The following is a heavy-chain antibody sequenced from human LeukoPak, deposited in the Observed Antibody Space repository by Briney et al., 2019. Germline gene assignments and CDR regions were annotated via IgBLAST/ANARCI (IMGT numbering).Heavy chain of an antibody. CDR3: ARGAPHYDFWSGLYYPPFFDY. D-gene: IGHD3-3*01. V-gene: IGHV3-30-3*01. CDR1: GFTFSSYA. J-gene: IGHJ4*02. CDR2: ISYDGSNK. Sequence: GGSLRLSCAASGFTFSSYAMHWVRQAPGKGLEWVAVISYDGSNKYYADSVKGRFTISRDNSKNTLYLQMNSLRAEDTAVYYCARGAPHYDFWSGLYYPPFFDYWGQGTLVTVSS.